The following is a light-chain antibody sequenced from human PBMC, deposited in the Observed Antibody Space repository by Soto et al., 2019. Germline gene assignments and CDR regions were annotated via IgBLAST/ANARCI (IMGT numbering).Light chain of an antibody. Sequence: QSVLTQPPSMSEAPRQRVTISCSGSSYNIGNNAVSWYQQLPGKAPKLLIYYDDLLPSGVSDRCSGSKSGTSASLAISGLQSEDEADYYCAAWDDSLNSVVVGGGTKVTVL. J-gene: IGLJ2*01. V-gene: IGLV1-36*01. CDR2: YDD. CDR1: SYNIGNNA. CDR3: AAWDDSLNSVV.